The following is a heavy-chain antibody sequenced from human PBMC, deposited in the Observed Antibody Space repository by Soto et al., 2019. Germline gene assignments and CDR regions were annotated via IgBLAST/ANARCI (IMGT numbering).Heavy chain of an antibody. CDR3: GTSVEHATPSAFDI. CDR2: IYPGDSDT. V-gene: IGHV5-51*01. J-gene: IGHJ3*02. D-gene: IGHD2-15*01. Sequence: PGESLKISCQGSGYTFTNYWIGWVRQMPGKGLEWMGIIYPGDSDTRYSPSFQGQVNISADKSISTAYLQWSSLKASDTAMYYCGTSVEHATPSAFDIWGQGTMVTVSS. CDR1: GYTFTNYW.